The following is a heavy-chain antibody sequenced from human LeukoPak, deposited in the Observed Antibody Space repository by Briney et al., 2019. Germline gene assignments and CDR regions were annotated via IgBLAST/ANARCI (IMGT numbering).Heavy chain of an antibody. V-gene: IGHV4-59*12. D-gene: IGHD3-16*01. Sequence: SETLSLTCTVSGGSISSYYWSWIRQPPGKGLEWIGYIYYSGSTNYNPSLKSRVTISVDTSKNQFSLRLSSVTAADTAVYYCARDGGLLGWDYWGQGTLVTVSS. CDR3: ARDGGLLGWDY. CDR2: IYYSGST. J-gene: IGHJ4*02. CDR1: GGSISSYY.